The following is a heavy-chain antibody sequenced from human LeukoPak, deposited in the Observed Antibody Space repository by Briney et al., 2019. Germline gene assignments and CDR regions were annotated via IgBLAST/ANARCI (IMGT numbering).Heavy chain of an antibody. J-gene: IGHJ4*02. CDR1: GFTLSSYA. D-gene: IGHD3-10*01. Sequence: GGSLRLSCAASGFTLSSYAMSWVRQAPGKGLEWGSSVSGSGGSTYYADPVKGRFTISRENSKNTLYLDMNSLRGEDTAVYYCAKVTMVRGVTIDYWGQGTLVTVSS. CDR2: VSGSGGST. CDR3: AKVTMVRGVTIDY. V-gene: IGHV3-23*01.